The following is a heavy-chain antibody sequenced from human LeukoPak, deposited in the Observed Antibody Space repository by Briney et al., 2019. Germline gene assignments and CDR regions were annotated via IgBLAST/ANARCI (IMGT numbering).Heavy chain of an antibody. CDR2: IYSGGST. Sequence: PGGSLRLSCAASGLTFSIYAMSWVRQAPGKGLEWVSVIYSGGSTYYADSVKGRFTISRHNSKNTLYLQMNSLRAEDTAVYYCVRDAFDIWGQGAMVTVSS. CDR3: VRDAFDI. V-gene: IGHV3-53*04. J-gene: IGHJ3*02. CDR1: GLTFSIYA.